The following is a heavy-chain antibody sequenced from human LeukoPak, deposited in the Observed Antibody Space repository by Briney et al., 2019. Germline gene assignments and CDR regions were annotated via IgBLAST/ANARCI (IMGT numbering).Heavy chain of an antibody. CDR3: ARSYYDFWSGYYVDYYYYMDV. J-gene: IGHJ6*03. V-gene: IGHV1-69*05. Sequence: ASVKVSCKASGGTFSSYAISWVRQAPGQGLEWMGGIIPIFGTANYAQKFQGSVTITTDESTSTAYMELSSLRSEDTAVYYCARSYYDFWSGYYVDYYYYMDVWGKGTTVTVSS. CDR1: GGTFSSYA. CDR2: IIPIFGTA. D-gene: IGHD3-3*01.